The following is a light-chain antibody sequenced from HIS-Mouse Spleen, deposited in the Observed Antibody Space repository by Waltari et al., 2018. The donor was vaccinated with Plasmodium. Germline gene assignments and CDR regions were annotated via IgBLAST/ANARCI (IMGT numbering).Light chain of an antibody. CDR1: SSDVGSYTL. J-gene: IGLJ3*02. Sequence: QSALTQPASVSGSPGQSITISCTGTSSDVGSYTLVSWYQQHPGKAPKLMIYEGSKRPLGVSNRFSGSKSGNTASLTISGLQAEDEADYYCCSYAGSSTFVFGGGTKLTVL. V-gene: IGLV2-23*03. CDR3: CSYAGSSTFV. CDR2: EGS.